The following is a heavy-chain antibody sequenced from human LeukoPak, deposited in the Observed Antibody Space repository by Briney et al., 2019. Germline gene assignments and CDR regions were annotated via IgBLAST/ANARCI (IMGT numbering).Heavy chain of an antibody. J-gene: IGHJ6*02. D-gene: IGHD3-16*01. CDR2: MNQDGSAK. Sequence: GGSLRLSCAASGFTFSDSWMSWGRQAPGKGLEWVANMNQDGSAKGYVDSVKGRFTISRDNARNSRYLQMSSLRPEDTAVYYCATYTHWVAGDVWGQGTTVTVSS. CDR3: ATYTHWVAGDV. V-gene: IGHV3-7*01. CDR1: GFTFSDSW.